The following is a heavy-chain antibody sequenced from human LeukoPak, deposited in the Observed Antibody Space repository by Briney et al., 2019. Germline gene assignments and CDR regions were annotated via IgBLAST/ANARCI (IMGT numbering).Heavy chain of an antibody. Sequence: GGSLRLSCAASGFTFSSYSMNWVRQAPGKGLEWVSSISSSSSYIYYADSVKGRFTISRDNAKNSLYLQMNSLRAEDTAVYYCARDRPDGYGSGSYVYDYWGQGTLVTVSS. CDR3: ARDRPDGYGSGSYVYDY. V-gene: IGHV3-21*01. CDR1: GFTFSSYS. CDR2: ISSSSSYI. J-gene: IGHJ4*02. D-gene: IGHD3-10*01.